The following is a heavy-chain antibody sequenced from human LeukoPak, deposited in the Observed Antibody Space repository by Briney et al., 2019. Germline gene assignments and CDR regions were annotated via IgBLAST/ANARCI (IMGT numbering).Heavy chain of an antibody. CDR3: ARRYYRNWFDP. CDR1: GGSFSGYY. V-gene: IGHV4-34*01. Sequence: PSETLSLTCAVYGGSFSGYYWSWIRQPPGKGLEWIGEINHSGSTNYNPSLKSRVTISVDTSKNQFSLKLSSVTAADTAVYYCARRYYRNWFDPWGQGTLVTVSS. CDR2: INHSGST. J-gene: IGHJ5*02. D-gene: IGHD2/OR15-2a*01.